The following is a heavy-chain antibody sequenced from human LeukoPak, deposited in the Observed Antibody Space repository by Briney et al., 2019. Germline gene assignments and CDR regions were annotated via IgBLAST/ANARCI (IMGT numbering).Heavy chain of an antibody. J-gene: IGHJ4*02. CDR1: GFSVSTNF. CDR2: IYGGGGT. CDR3: ATWPGAWYGEDY. D-gene: IGHD3-10*01. Sequence: GGSLRLSCAASGFSVSTNFMAWVRQAPGKGLEWVSVIYGGGGTYYGDSVRGRFTISRDNSQNTLHLQMNGLRAEDTAVYYCATWPGAWYGEDYWGQGTLVTVSS. V-gene: IGHV3-53*01.